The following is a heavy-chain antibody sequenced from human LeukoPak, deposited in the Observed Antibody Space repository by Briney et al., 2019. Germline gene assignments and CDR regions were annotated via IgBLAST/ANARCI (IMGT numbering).Heavy chain of an antibody. CDR3: AIDDGSGTQDLDY. V-gene: IGHV4-59*01. J-gene: IGHJ4*02. CDR1: GGSIRSYY. CDR2: VYYNGIT. Sequence: SETLSLTCTVSGGSIRSYYWSWIRQPPGKGLEWIGYVYYNGITTYNPSLKSRDTISADTSKNQFSLRLSSVTAADTAVYYCAIDDGSGTQDLDYWGQGTLVTVSS. D-gene: IGHD3-10*01.